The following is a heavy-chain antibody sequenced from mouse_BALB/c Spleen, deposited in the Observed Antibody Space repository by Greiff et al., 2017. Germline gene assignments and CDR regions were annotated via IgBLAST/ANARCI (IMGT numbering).Heavy chain of an antibody. V-gene: IGHV1-67*01. D-gene: IGHD2-4*01. Sequence: VKVVESGPEVVRPGVSVKISCKGSGYTFTDYAMHWVKQSHAKSLEWIGVISTYNGNTNYNQKFKGKATMTVDKSSSTAYMELARLTSEDSAIYYCGYDYGHYYAMDYWGQGTSVTVSS. CDR3: GYDYGHYYAMDY. CDR1: GYTFTDYA. CDR2: ISTYNGNT. J-gene: IGHJ4*01.